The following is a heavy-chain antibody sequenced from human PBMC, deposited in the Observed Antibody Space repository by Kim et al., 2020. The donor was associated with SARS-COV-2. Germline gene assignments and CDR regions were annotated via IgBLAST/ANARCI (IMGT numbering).Heavy chain of an antibody. Sequence: GGSLRLSCAASGFTFSRYGMHWVRQAPGKGLEWVTIISYDGYNTLYADSVKGRFTVSRDNSKNTLYLQMNRLRTEDTAVYYCARVPWPAFDWLSSTYFDNWGPGALVTVSS. CDR3: ARVPWPAFDWLSSTYFDN. J-gene: IGHJ4*02. D-gene: IGHD3-9*01. CDR1: GFTFSRYG. CDR2: ISYDGYNT. V-gene: IGHV3-30*03.